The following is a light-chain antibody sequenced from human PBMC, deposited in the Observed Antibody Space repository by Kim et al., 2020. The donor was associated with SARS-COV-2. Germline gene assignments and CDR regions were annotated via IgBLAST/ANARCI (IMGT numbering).Light chain of an antibody. CDR1: RANIGAGYD. J-gene: IGLJ7*01. V-gene: IGLV1-40*01. Sequence: QGVTITCTGSRANIGAGYDVHWYQHLPGTAPNLLIYGNSNRPSGVPDRFSGSKSGTSASLAITGLQAEDEADYYCQSYDSSLGGPVFGGGTQLTVL. CDR3: QSYDSSLGGPV. CDR2: GNS.